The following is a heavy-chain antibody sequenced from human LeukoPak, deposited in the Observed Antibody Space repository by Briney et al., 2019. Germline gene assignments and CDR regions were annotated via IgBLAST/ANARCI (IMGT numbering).Heavy chain of an antibody. J-gene: IGHJ4*02. V-gene: IGHV3-33*01. CDR3: ARDLNYYGSAFDY. CDR1: GFTFSSYG. D-gene: IGHD3-10*01. CDR2: IWYDGSNK. Sequence: PGGSLRLSCAASGFTFSSYGMHWVRQAPGKGLEWVAVIWYDGSNKYYADSVKGRFTISRDNSKNTLYLQMNSLRAEDTAVYYCARDLNYYGSAFDYWGQGTLVTASS.